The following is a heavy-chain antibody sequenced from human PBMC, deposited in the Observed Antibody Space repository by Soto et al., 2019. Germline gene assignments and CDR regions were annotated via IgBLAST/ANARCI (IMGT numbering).Heavy chain of an antibody. J-gene: IGHJ4*02. D-gene: IGHD3-22*01. Sequence: ASVKVSCKASGYTFTSYGISWVRQAPGQGLEWMGWISAYNGNTNYAQKLQGRVTMTTDTSTSTAYMELRSLRSDDTAVYYCARDIDSSGYYSYDYWRQGTLVTVSS. V-gene: IGHV1-18*04. CDR1: GYTFTSYG. CDR3: ARDIDSSGYYSYDY. CDR2: ISAYNGNT.